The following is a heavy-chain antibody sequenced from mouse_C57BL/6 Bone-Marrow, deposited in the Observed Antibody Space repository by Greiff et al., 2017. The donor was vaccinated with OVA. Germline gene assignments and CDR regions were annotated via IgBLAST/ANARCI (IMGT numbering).Heavy chain of an antibody. CDR3: ARPGDYDGDWCAY. CDR2: FHPYNDDT. J-gene: IGHJ3*01. D-gene: IGHD2-4*01. Sequence: VQLQQSGAELVKPGASVKMSCKASGYTFTTYPIEWMKQNHGKSLEWIGNFHPYNDDTKYNEKFKGKATLTVEKSSSTVYLELSRLTSDDCAGDCWARPGDYDGDWCAYWGQGTRVTVAA. V-gene: IGHV1-47*01. CDR1: GYTFTTYP.